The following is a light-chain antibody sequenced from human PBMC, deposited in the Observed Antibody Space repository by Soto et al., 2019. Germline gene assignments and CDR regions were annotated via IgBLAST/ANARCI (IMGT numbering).Light chain of an antibody. V-gene: IGKV1-39*01. CDR3: QQSYSNPTWT. J-gene: IGKJ1*01. Sequence: DIQLTQSPSSLSASLGDRVTITCRASQSISTYLNWYQHKSGEAPKLLVYDSSTLQTGVPSRFSGSGFGAEFTLTISGLQPEDFATYYCQQSYSNPTWTFGQGTKVDI. CDR1: QSISTY. CDR2: DSS.